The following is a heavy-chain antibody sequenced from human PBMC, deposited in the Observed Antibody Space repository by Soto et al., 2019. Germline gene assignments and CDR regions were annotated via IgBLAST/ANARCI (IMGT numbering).Heavy chain of an antibody. J-gene: IGHJ4*02. CDR3: ARARGARSFDY. Sequence: TLSLTCTVSGGSIISGDYYWSWIRQPXGKGMEWIGXISYSXSTHYKPSLKXXVTISVDTXKNQSSLKLSSVNDADTDVYYCARARGARSFDYWGKGTLVTVYS. CDR1: GGSIISGDYY. D-gene: IGHD2-15*01. V-gene: IGHV4-30-4*01. CDR2: ISYSXST.